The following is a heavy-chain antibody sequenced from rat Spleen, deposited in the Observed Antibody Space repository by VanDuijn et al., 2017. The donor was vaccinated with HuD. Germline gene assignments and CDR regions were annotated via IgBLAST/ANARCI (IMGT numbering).Heavy chain of an antibody. D-gene: IGHD4-3*01. Sequence: QSLSLTCSVTGYSITRNYWGWIRKFPRNKMEWMGYISYSGSTNYNPSLKSRISITRDTSKNQFFLQLNSVTTEDTATYYCARYRTGVDYFDYWGQGVMVTVSS. CDR3: ARYRTGVDYFDY. CDR1: GYSITRNY. V-gene: IGHV3-1*01. CDR2: ISYSGST. J-gene: IGHJ2*01.